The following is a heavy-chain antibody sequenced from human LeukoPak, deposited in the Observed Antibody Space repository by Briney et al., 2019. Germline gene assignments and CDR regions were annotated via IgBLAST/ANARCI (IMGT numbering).Heavy chain of an antibody. CDR1: GFTFSNYW. V-gene: IGHV3-74*01. CDR2: IQSDGSTA. D-gene: IGHD2-15*01. CDR3: TRDQSTISTATYALDV. J-gene: IGHJ6*02. Sequence: GGSLRLSCAASGFTFSNYWMHWVRQVPGKGLVWVSRIQSDGSTARYADSVQGRSTISRDNAKNTLYLQMNSLRAEDTAVYYCTRDQSTISTATYALDVWGQGTAVIVAS.